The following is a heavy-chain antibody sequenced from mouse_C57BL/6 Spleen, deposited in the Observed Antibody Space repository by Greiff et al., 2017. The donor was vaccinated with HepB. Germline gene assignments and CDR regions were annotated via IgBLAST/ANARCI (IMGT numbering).Heavy chain of an antibody. CDR1: GYAFSSYW. Sequence: QVQLQQSGAELVKPGASVKISCKASGYAFSSYWMNWVKQRPGKGLEWIGQIYPGDGDTNYNGKFKGKATLTADKSSSTAYMQLSSLTSEDSAVYFCARWTYGYDAAGDYWGQGTSVTVSS. V-gene: IGHV1-80*01. CDR3: ARWTYGYDAAGDY. D-gene: IGHD2-2*01. J-gene: IGHJ4*01. CDR2: IYPGDGDT.